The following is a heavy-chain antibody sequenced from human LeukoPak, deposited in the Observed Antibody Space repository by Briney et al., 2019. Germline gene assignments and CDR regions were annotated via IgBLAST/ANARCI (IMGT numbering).Heavy chain of an antibody. CDR3: ARDASREMATSLIGDAFDI. Sequence: GGSLRLSCAASGFTFSSYAMHWVRQAPGKGLEWVAVISYDGSNKYYADSVKGRFTISRDNSKNTLYLQMNSLRAEDTAVYYCARDASREMATSLIGDAFDIWGQGTMVTVSS. CDR1: GFTFSSYA. CDR2: ISYDGSNK. D-gene: IGHD5-24*01. V-gene: IGHV3-30-3*01. J-gene: IGHJ3*02.